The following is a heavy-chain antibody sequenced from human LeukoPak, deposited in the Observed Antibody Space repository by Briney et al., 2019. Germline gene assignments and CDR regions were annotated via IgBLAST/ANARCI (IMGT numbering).Heavy chain of an antibody. CDR1: GFTFSSYA. CDR2: ISGSGDT. Sequence: GGSLRLSCAASGFTFSSYAMGWVRQAPGKGLEWVSAISGSGDTYYADSVKGRFTISRDNAKNSLYLQMNSLRAEDTAVYYCARHFCSSTSCSNWGQGTLVTVSS. D-gene: IGHD2-2*01. V-gene: IGHV3-23*01. J-gene: IGHJ4*02. CDR3: ARHFCSSTSCSN.